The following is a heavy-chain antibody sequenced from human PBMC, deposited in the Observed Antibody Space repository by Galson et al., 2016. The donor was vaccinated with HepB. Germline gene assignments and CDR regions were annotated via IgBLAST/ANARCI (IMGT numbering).Heavy chain of an antibody. J-gene: IGHJ4*02. Sequence: AISGDSVSGDGAAAWNWFRQSPSRGLEWLGRTYYRSKWYYEYALSVTSRITISPDTSKNQFSLQLNSVTPEDAAVYFCARGTRNAFDYWGQGTLVTVSS. V-gene: IGHV6-1*01. CDR1: GDSVSGDGAAA. D-gene: IGHD1-14*01. CDR2: TYYRSKWYY. CDR3: ARGTRNAFDY.